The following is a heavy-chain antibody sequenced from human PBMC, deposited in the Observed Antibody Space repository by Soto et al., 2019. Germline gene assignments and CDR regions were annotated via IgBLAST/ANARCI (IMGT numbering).Heavy chain of an antibody. Sequence: GWSLRLSCAASGYIFSSYSMNWVRQAPGKGLEWVSYISSSRSTIYYADSVRGRFTISRDNAKNSMYLQMNSLRAEDTAVYYCARVRSTGMGFDLEYWGQGTLVTVSS. CDR1: GYIFSSYS. D-gene: IGHD3-10*01. V-gene: IGHV3-48*01. J-gene: IGHJ4*02. CDR2: ISSSRSTI. CDR3: ARVRSTGMGFDLEY.